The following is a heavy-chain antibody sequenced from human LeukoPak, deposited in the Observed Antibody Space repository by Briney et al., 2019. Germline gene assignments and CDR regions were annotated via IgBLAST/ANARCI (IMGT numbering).Heavy chain of an antibody. J-gene: IGHJ4*02. V-gene: IGHV3-11*01. D-gene: IGHD6-13*01. Sequence: GGSLRLSCAASGFTFSDFYMSWIRQAPGKGLEWVSYISKSGGTIYYADSVKGRFTISGDNAKNSLYLQMNSLRAEDTAVYYCARASPPPGYDYWGQGTLVTVPS. CDR2: ISKSGGTI. CDR3: ARASPPPGYDY. CDR1: GFTFSDFY.